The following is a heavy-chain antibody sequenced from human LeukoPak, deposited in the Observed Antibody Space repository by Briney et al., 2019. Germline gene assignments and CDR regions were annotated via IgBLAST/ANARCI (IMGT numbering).Heavy chain of an antibody. CDR1: GFTFSTYT. CDR3: AKDPHSTVTTHFDY. V-gene: IGHV3-30-3*01. J-gene: IGHJ4*02. D-gene: IGHD4-11*01. CDR2: ISYDASNT. Sequence: PGGSLRLSCAASGFTFSTYTMHWVRQAPGKGLEWVAVISYDASNTYYADSVKGRFTISRDNSKNTLYLQINNLRTEDTAVYYCAKDPHSTVTTHFDYWGQGTLVTVSS.